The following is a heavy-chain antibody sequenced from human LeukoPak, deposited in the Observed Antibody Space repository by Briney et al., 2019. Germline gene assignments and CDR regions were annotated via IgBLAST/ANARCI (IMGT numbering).Heavy chain of an antibody. J-gene: IGHJ4*02. Sequence: AGGSLRLSCSASGFTFSTYAMSWVRQAPGKGLEWVSVIYSGCSTYYADSVKGRFTISRDNSKNTLYLQMNSLRAEDTAVYYCARDGLHEGDYWGQGTLVTVSS. CDR3: ARDGLHEGDY. V-gene: IGHV3-53*01. D-gene: IGHD3/OR15-3a*01. CDR2: IYSGCST. CDR1: GFTFSTYA.